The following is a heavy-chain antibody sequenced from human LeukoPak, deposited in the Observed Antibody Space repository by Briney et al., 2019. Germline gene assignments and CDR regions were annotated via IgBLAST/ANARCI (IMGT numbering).Heavy chain of an antibody. V-gene: IGHV5-51*01. CDR1: GYSFTSYW. J-gene: IGHJ3*02. Sequence: GESLKISCKASGYSFTSYWSGWVRQMREQGLERMGIIDPGDSDARYSPSFQGQVTSSADKSIRTAYLPWSSLHAAAPAMSYCARERSSAHYTEDAFDIWGRGTMVTVSS. CDR2: IDPGDSDA. CDR3: ARERSSAHYTEDAFDI. D-gene: IGHD3-22*01.